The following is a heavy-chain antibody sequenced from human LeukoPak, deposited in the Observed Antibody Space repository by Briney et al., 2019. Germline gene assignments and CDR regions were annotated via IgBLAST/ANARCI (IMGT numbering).Heavy chain of an antibody. J-gene: IGHJ5*02. Sequence: SETLSLTCTVSGGSISSYYWSWIRQPAGKGLEWIGRIYTSGSTNYNPSLKSRVTMSVDTSKNQFSLKLSSVTAADTAVYYCARQTAAGTGENWFDPWGQGTLVTVSS. D-gene: IGHD6-13*01. V-gene: IGHV4-4*07. CDR1: GGSISSYY. CDR3: ARQTAAGTGENWFDP. CDR2: IYTSGST.